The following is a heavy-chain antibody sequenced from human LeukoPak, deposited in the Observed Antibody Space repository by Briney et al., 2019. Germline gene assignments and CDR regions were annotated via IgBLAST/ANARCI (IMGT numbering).Heavy chain of an antibody. J-gene: IGHJ4*02. CDR1: GFSFGSYW. CDR3: ARVRPSYHAQGLVDSFDY. V-gene: IGHV3-7*01. Sequence: PGGSLRLSCAASGFSFGSYWMSWVRQAPGKGLEWVANIGQDGSQKYYVDSVKGRFTISRDNAKNSLFLQMNSLRAEDTAVYYCARVRPSYHAQGLVDSFDYWGQGILVTVSS. CDR2: IGQDGSQK. D-gene: IGHD1-26*01.